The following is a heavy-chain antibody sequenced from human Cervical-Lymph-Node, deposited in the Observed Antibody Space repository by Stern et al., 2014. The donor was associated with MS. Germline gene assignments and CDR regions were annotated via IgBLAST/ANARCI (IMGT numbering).Heavy chain of an antibody. J-gene: IGHJ4*02. CDR1: GDSINTYY. Sequence: QVQLQESGPGLMKPSETLSLTCTVSGDSINTYYWSWIRQPPGKGLEWIGYIYYNGKSNYNPSLGSRVTISVDTSKNQFSLRLTSVIAADTAVYYCARVRPFSLGYCDFDSWGQGTLVTVSS. CDR3: ARVRPFSLGYCDFDS. V-gene: IGHV4-59*01. CDR2: IYYNGKS. D-gene: IGHD3-22*01.